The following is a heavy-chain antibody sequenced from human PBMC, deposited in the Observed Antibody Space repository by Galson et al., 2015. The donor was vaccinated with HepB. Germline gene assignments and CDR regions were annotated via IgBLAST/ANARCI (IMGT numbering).Heavy chain of an antibody. V-gene: IGHV1-8*01. CDR1: GYTFTSYD. CDR3: ATAKGYCSGGSCYYNWFDP. Sequence: SVKVSCKASGYTFTSYDINWVRQATGQGLEWMGWMNPNSGNTGYAQKFQGRVTMTRNTSISTAYMELSSLRSEDTAVYYCATAKGYCSGGSCYYNWFDPWGQGTLVTVSS. CDR2: MNPNSGNT. D-gene: IGHD2-15*01. J-gene: IGHJ5*02.